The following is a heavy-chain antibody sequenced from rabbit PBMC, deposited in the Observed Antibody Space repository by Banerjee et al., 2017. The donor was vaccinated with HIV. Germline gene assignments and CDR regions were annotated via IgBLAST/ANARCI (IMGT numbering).Heavy chain of an antibody. V-gene: IGHV1S45*01. CDR3: VKYTDGRGEYGM. CDR1: GMDFSNSYY. CDR2: IYTGIGDT. J-gene: IGHJ6*01. Sequence: QEQLEESGGDLVKPEGSLTLTCTASGMDFSNSYYICWVRQAPGKGLEWIGCIYTGIGDTYYANWAKGRFTISKASSTTVTLQMTSLTVADTATYFCVKYTDGRGEYGMWGPGTLVTVS. D-gene: IGHD1-1*01.